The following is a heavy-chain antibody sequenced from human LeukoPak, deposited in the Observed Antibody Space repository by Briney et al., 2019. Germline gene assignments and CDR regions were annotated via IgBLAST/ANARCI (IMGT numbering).Heavy chain of an antibody. J-gene: IGHJ2*01. CDR2: MNPSSGNT. Sequence: ASVKVSCKAAGYTFSSYDIDWGRQAPGQGLEWMGWMNPSSGNTGYTQKFQGRVTMTRDTSISTAYMELSSLRSEDTALYYCARMRGYTYEYWYLDLWGRGTLVTVSS. D-gene: IGHD5-18*01. V-gene: IGHV1-8*01. CDR3: ARMRGYTYEYWYLDL. CDR1: GYTFSSYD.